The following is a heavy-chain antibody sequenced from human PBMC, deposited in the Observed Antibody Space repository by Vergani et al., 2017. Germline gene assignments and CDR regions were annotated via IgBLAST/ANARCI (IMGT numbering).Heavy chain of an antibody. J-gene: IGHJ5*02. CDR3: ARSGVVVPAAIGGWFDP. Sequence: QVQLVHSGAEVKKPGSSVKLSCKASGGTFSSYTIRWVRQAPGQGLEWMGRIIPILGIANYAQKFQGRVTITADKSTSTDYMELSSLRSEDTAVYYCARSGVVVPAAIGGWFDPWGQGTLVTVSS. D-gene: IGHD2-2*02. CDR1: GGTFSSYT. V-gene: IGHV1-69*02. CDR2: IIPILGIA.